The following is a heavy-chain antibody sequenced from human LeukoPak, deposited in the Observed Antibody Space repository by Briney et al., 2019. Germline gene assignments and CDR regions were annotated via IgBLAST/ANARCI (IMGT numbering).Heavy chain of an antibody. CDR1: GYTFTSYY. CDR3: ARDLAIAAAPYGMDV. J-gene: IGHJ6*02. D-gene: IGHD6-13*01. V-gene: IGHV1-46*01. CDR2: INPSGGRT. Sequence: GASVKVSRKASGYTFTSYYMHWVRQAPGQGLERMGIINPSGGRTNNAQQFQGRVTMTRDTSTSTVYMQLSSLRSEDTAVYYCARDLAIAAAPYGMDVWGQGTTVTVSS.